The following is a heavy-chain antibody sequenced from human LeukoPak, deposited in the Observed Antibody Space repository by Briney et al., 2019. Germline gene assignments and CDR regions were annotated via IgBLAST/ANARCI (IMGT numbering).Heavy chain of an antibody. Sequence: PSETLSLTCTVSGGSISSGGYYWSWIRQPPGKGLEWIGYIYHSGSTYYNPSLKSRVTISVDRSKNQFSLKLSSVTAADTAVYYCARTYDILTGPLGYWGQGTLVTVSS. CDR2: IYHSGST. J-gene: IGHJ4*02. CDR1: GGSISSGGYY. D-gene: IGHD3-9*01. CDR3: ARTYDILTGPLGY. V-gene: IGHV4-30-2*01.